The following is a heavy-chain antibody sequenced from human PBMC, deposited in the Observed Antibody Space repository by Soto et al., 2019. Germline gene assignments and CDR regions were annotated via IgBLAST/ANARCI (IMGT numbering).Heavy chain of an antibody. CDR3: ARQRNLGRRLKRLDF. D-gene: IGHD1-26*01. V-gene: IGHV4-59*01. CDR2: IHYNGNT. CDR1: GDAISAYS. Sequence: SETLALTCTVSGDAISAYSCSWVQQPPGKGQEWIGNIHYNGNTKYNPSLKSRVTMSLDTSKNQFSMRLISVTAADTAKYCCARQRNLGRRLKRLDFWGQGTLVT. J-gene: IGHJ4*02.